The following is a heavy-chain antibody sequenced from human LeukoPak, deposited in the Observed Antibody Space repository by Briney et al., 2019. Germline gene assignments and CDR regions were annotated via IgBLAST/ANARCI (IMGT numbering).Heavy chain of an antibody. J-gene: IGHJ4*02. D-gene: IGHD6-19*01. V-gene: IGHV3-23*01. Sequence: GGSLRLSCAASGFTSSTYAMSWVRQAPGKGLEWVSTISGSGVSTYYADSVKGRFTISRDTSKNTLYLQMNSLRAEDSAVYYCAKRDTRGRYYFDSWGQGTLVTVSS. CDR2: ISGSGVST. CDR1: GFTSSTYA. CDR3: AKRDTRGRYYFDS.